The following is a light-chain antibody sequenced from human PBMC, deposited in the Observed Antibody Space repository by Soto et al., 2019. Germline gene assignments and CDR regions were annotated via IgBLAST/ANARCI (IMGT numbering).Light chain of an antibody. CDR2: SSN. V-gene: IGLV1-44*01. Sequence: QSVLTQPHSASGTPGQRVTISCSGSSSNIGSNSVHWFQQVPGTARKPLIYSSNQRPSGVPERFSGSKSGTSASLAISGLQSEDEADYYCAAWDDSLNGHIFGTGTQLTVL. CDR1: SSNIGSNS. CDR3: AAWDDSLNGHI. J-gene: IGLJ1*01.